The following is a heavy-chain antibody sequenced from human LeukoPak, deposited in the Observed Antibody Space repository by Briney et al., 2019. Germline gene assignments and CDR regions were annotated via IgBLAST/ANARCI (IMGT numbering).Heavy chain of an antibody. Sequence: GGSLKISCKGSGYSFTSYWIGWVRQMPGKGLEWMGIIYPGDSDTRYSPSFQGQVTISADKSISTAYLQWSSLKASDTAMYYCARLLYNWNDPGAFDIWGQGTMVTVSS. CDR3: ARLLYNWNDPGAFDI. D-gene: IGHD1-1*01. CDR1: GYSFTSYW. V-gene: IGHV5-51*01. J-gene: IGHJ3*02. CDR2: IYPGDSDT.